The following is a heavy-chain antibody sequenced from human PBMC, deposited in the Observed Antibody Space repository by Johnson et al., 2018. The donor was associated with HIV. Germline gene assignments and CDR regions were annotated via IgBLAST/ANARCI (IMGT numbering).Heavy chain of an antibody. Sequence: VQLVESGGGVVQPGRSLRLSCAASGFTFSSYGMHLVRQAPGKGLEWVAVIWYDGSNKYYADSVKGRFTISRDNSKNTLNVQMHSLRVDDTAVYYCAKRATVVSGSPSDAFDIWGQGTMVTVSS. CDR3: AKRATVVSGSPSDAFDI. CDR2: IWYDGSNK. CDR1: GFTFSSYG. V-gene: IGHV3-33*06. J-gene: IGHJ3*02. D-gene: IGHD4-23*01.